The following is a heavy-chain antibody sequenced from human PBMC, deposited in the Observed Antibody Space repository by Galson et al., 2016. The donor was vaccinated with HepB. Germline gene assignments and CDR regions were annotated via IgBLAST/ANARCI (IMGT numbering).Heavy chain of an antibody. D-gene: IGHD5-18*01. CDR3: TTSSTRGYTYGPSAY. J-gene: IGHJ4*02. Sequence: SLRLSCAASGFTFSRAWMNWVRQAPGKGLEWVGRIKSYTDGGTTDYAAPMKGRFTFSRDESKNTLYLQMNSLKTEDTAVYHCTTSSTRGYTYGPSAYWGRGTLVAVSS. CDR1: GFTFSRAW. CDR2: IKSYTDGGTT. V-gene: IGHV3-15*01.